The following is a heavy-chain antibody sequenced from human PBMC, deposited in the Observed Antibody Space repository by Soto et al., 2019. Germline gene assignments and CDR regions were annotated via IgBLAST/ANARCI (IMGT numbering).Heavy chain of an antibody. V-gene: IGHV1-69*13. CDR3: ARDRRWSGYPGDYYYSYAMDG. J-gene: IGHJ6*02. Sequence: GASGTLSCTAPGGTFRSSAISWGGEAPGQVLEWVGGIIPIFGTANYAQKFQGRVTITADGSTSTAYMELSSLRSEDTAVYYCARDRRWSGYPGDYYYSYAMDGWGQGTTVTVS. CDR1: GGTFRSSA. D-gene: IGHD3-3*01. CDR2: IIPIFGTA.